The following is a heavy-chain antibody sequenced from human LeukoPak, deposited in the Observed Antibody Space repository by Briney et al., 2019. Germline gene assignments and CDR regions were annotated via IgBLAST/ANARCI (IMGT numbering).Heavy chain of an antibody. D-gene: IGHD1-14*01. V-gene: IGHV4-59*01. Sequence: PSETLSLTCTVSGGSIIGNFWTWIRQPPGKGLEWIGYISYSGSTNYNPSLKSRVTISVDTSKNQFSLKLSSLTAADTAVYYCARDRYLNWFDPWGQGTPVTVSS. CDR3: ARDRYLNWFDP. J-gene: IGHJ5*02. CDR2: ISYSGST. CDR1: GGSIIGNF.